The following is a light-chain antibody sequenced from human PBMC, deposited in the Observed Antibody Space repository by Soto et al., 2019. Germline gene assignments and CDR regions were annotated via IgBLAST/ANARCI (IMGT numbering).Light chain of an antibody. V-gene: IGKV3-20*01. CDR1: QSISSSY. CDR3: QQYNSSPPEFT. Sequence: EIVLTQSPGTLSVSPGERVTLSCRASQSISSSYLAWYQQRPGQAPGLLIFGASYRATGIPDRFSGSGSGTDFTLTISRLEPEDFAVYYCQQYNSSPPEFTFGPGTKVDSK. CDR2: GAS. J-gene: IGKJ3*01.